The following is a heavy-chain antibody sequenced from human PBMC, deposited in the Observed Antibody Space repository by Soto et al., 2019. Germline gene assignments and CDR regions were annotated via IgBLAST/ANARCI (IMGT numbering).Heavy chain of an antibody. CDR3: ARESAYNWNDPREARGNWFDP. J-gene: IGHJ5*02. V-gene: IGHV3-30-3*01. CDR2: ISYDGSNK. CDR1: GFTFSSYA. Sequence: GESLRLSCAASGFTFSSYAMHWVRQAPGKGLEWVAVISYDGSNKYYADSVKGRFTISRDNSKNTLYLQMNSLRAEDTAVYYCARESAYNWNDPREARGNWFDPWGQGTLVTVSS. D-gene: IGHD1-20*01.